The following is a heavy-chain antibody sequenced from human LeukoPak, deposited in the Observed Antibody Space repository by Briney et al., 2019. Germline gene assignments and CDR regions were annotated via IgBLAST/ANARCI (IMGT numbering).Heavy chain of an antibody. Sequence: SETLSLTCTVTGGSISSYYWSWIRQPPGKGLEWIGYIYYSGSTNYNPSLKSRVTISVDTSKNQFSLKLSSVTAADTAVYYCARGDGYNGVDYFDYWGQGTLVTVSS. CDR3: ARGDGYNGVDYFDY. V-gene: IGHV4-59*01. J-gene: IGHJ4*02. CDR1: GGSISSYY. D-gene: IGHD5-24*01. CDR2: IYYSGST.